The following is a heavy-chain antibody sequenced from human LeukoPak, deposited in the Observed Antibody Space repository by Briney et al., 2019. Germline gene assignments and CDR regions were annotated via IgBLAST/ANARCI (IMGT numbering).Heavy chain of an antibody. D-gene: IGHD6-19*01. CDR1: GYTFTSYG. Sequence: ASVKVSCKASGYTFTSYGISWVRQAPGQGLGWMGGIIPIFGTANYAQKFQGRVTITTDVSTSTAYMELSSLRSEDTAVYYCARGSPISSGLYFDYWGQGTLVTVSS. CDR2: IIPIFGTA. CDR3: ARGSPISSGLYFDY. V-gene: IGHV1-69*05. J-gene: IGHJ4*02.